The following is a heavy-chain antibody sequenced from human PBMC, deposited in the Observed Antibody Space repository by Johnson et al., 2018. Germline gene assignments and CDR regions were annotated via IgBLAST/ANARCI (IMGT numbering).Heavy chain of an antibody. CDR1: GFTFRSYD. Sequence: QVQLVQSGGGVVQPGRSLRLSCAASGFTFRSYDMYWVRQAQGRGLQWVALKSYDGSKKYYADSVKGRFTISRDNSENTLDLQMNSLRAEDTAVYYCAKDTIAGIYYYFYMDVWGKGTTVTVSS. D-gene: IGHD3-10*01. CDR3: AKDTIAGIYYYFYMDV. V-gene: IGHV3-30*18. CDR2: KSYDGSKK. J-gene: IGHJ6*03.